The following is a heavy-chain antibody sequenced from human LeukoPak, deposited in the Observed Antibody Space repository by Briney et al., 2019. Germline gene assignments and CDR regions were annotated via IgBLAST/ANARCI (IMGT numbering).Heavy chain of an antibody. CDR2: ISGSGGST. CDR1: GFTFSSYA. D-gene: IGHD3-16*01. Sequence: VGSLRLSCAASGFTFSSYAMSWVRQAAGKGLEWVSAISGSGGSTYYADSVKGRFTISRDNSKNTLYLQMNSLRAEDTAVYYCAKDYFGYVGWSSLGVDYWGQGTLVTVSS. V-gene: IGHV3-23*01. CDR3: AKDYFGYVGWSSLGVDY. J-gene: IGHJ4*02.